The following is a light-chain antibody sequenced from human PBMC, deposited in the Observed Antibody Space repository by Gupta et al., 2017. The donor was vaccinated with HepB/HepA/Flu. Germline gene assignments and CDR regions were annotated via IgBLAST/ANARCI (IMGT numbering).Light chain of an antibody. CDR3: QQYGSSPPVT. CDR1: QRGSSSY. V-gene: IGKV3-20*01. J-gene: IGKJ4*01. CDR2: GAS. Sequence: IVLTQSPGTLSLSPGERATLSCRPSQRGSSSYLAWYQQKPGQAPRLLIYGASSRATGIPDRFSGSGSGTDFTLTISRLEPEDFAVYYCQQYGSSPPVTFGGGTKVEIK.